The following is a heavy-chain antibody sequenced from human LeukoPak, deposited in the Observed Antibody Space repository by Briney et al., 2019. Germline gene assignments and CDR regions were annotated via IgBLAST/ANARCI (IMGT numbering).Heavy chain of an antibody. CDR2: IIPIFGTA. J-gene: IGHJ4*02. D-gene: IGHD5-18*01. CDR1: GGTFSSYA. CDR3: ASEKTGYSYGHGSDY. V-gene: IGHV1-69*13. Sequence: ASVKVSCKASGGTFSSYAISWVRQAPGQGLEWMGGIIPIFGTANYAQKFQGRVTITADESTSTAYMELSSLRSEDTAVYYCASEKTGYSYGHGSDYWGQGTLVTVSS.